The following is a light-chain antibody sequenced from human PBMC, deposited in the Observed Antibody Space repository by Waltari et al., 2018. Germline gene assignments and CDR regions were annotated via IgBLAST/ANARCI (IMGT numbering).Light chain of an antibody. V-gene: IGLV2-14*03. Sequence: QSALTQPASVSGSPGQSITISCTGSSSDVGGDDSVSWYEDHPGQAPKVIIYDVNKRPSWVSDRFSGSKSGDTASLTISGLQAEDEATFYCSSQSTKNGVIFGGGTKVTVL. CDR2: DVN. CDR3: SSQSTKNGVI. J-gene: IGLJ2*01. CDR1: SSDVGGDDS.